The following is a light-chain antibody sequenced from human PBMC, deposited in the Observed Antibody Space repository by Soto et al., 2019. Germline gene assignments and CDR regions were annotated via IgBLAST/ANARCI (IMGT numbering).Light chain of an antibody. CDR3: QQRSNWPIT. Sequence: DIQMTQSPSTLSASVGDRVTITWRASQSITRWLAWYQQKPGNAPKLLVSKASILDGGVPLRFSGSGSGTEFTLTISSLEPEDFAVYYCQQRSNWPITFGQGTRLEI. J-gene: IGKJ5*01. V-gene: IGKV1-5*03. CDR2: KAS. CDR1: QSITRW.